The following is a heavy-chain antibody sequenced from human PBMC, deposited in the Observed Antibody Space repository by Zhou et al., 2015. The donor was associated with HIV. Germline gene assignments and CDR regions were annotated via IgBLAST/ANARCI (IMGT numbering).Heavy chain of an antibody. J-gene: IGHJ4*02. Sequence: HVQLVQSGAEVKKPGSSVKVSCKASGFYYKDYVISWVRQAPGQGLEWMGRVNQESGVADPAQKFQGRLRLSVDKSAETAFMELRSLKSEDTAVYYCATGDDTYAYFWGQGTLVTVSS. D-gene: IGHD3-16*01. CDR2: VNQESGVA. CDR1: GFYYKDYV. CDR3: ATGDDTYAYF. V-gene: IGHV1-69*02.